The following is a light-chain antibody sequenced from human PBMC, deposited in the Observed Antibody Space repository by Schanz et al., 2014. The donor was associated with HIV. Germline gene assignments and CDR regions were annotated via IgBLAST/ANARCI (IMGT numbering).Light chain of an antibody. CDR2: DVT. V-gene: IGLV2-11*01. CDR1: RSDVGGYDL. Sequence: QSALTQPRSVSGSPGQSVTISCSGTRSDVGGYDLVSWYQHHPGKAPKLLILDVTKRASGVPARFSGSKSGSTASLTISGLQAEDEADYYCCSYAGAYTRVFGGGTKLTVL. CDR3: CSYAGAYTRV. J-gene: IGLJ3*02.